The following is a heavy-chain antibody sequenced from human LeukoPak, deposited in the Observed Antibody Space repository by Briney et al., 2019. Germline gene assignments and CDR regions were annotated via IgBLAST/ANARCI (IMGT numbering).Heavy chain of an antibody. D-gene: IGHD6-13*01. V-gene: IGHV4-59*01. CDR2: IYYSGST. Sequence: SETVSLTCTVSGGSISSYYWSWIRQPPGKGLEWIGYIYYSGSTNYNPSLKSRVTISVDTSKNQFSLKLSSVTAADTAVYYCARHSSSWWYFDYWGQGTLVTVSS. CDR3: ARHSSSWWYFDY. CDR1: GGSISSYY. J-gene: IGHJ4*02.